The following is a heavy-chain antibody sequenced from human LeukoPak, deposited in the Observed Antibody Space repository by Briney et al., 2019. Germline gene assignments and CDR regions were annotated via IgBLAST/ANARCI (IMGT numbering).Heavy chain of an antibody. CDR1: GGSISSGGYS. CDR3: ARHPYSDGFDI. D-gene: IGHD1-1*01. J-gene: IGHJ3*02. V-gene: IGHV4-61*08. CDR2: IYYSGST. Sequence: PSETLSLTCAVSGGSISSGGYSWSWIRQPPGKGLEWIGYIYYSGSTNYNPSLKSRVTISVDTSKNQFSLKLSSVTAADTAVYYCARHPYSDGFDIWGQGTMVTVSS.